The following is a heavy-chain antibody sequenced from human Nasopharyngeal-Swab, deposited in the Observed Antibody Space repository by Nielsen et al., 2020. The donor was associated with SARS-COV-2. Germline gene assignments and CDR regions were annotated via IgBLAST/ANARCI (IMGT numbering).Heavy chain of an antibody. D-gene: IGHD5-18*01. CDR2: ISYDGSNK. CDR3: AKDCERGYSYGWNYYYYGMDV. J-gene: IGHJ6*02. Sequence: GESLKISCAASGFTFSSYAMHWVRQAPGKGLEWVAVISYDGSNKYYADSVKGRFTISRDNSKNTLYLQMNSLRAEDTAVYYCAKDCERGYSYGWNYYYYGMDVWGQGTTVTASS. CDR1: GFTFSSYA. V-gene: IGHV3-30*18.